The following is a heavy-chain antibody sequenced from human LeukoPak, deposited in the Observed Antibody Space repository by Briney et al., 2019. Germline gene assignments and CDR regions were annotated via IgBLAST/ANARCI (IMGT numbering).Heavy chain of an antibody. J-gene: IGHJ4*02. V-gene: IGHV4-30-4*08. Sequence: PSQTLSLTCTVSGGSISSGDYYWRWIRQPPGKGLEWIGYIYYSGSTYYNPSLKSRVTISVDTSKNQFSLKLSPVTAADTAVYYCARWSIVGAYDLFDYWGQGTLVTVSS. CDR2: IYYSGST. CDR3: ARWSIVGAYDLFDY. CDR1: GGSISSGDYY. D-gene: IGHD1-26*01.